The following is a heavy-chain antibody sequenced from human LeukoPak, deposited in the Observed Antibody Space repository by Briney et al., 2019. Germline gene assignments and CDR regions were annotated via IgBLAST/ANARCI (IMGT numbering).Heavy chain of an antibody. J-gene: IGHJ5*02. CDR1: GYTFTSYD. CDR3: ARERDEYSSSSGYNWFDP. Sequence: ASVKVSCKASGYTFTSYDINWVRQATGQGLEWMGGIIPIFGTANYAQKFQGRVTITADESTSTAYMELSSLRSEDTAVYYCARERDEYSSSSGYNWFDPWGQGTLVTVSS. V-gene: IGHV1-69*13. CDR2: IIPIFGTA. D-gene: IGHD6-6*01.